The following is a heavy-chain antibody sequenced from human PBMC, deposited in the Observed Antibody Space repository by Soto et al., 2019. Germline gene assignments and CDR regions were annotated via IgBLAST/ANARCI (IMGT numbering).Heavy chain of an antibody. CDR2: ISSSSSYI. CDR3: ARDGEDTFGDY. CDR1: GFTFSSYS. V-gene: IGHV3-21*01. J-gene: IGHJ4*02. Sequence: EVQLVESGGGLVKPGGSLRLSCAASGFTFSSYSMNWVRQAPGKGLEWVSSISSSSSYIYYADSVKGRFTISRDNAKNSLYLEMNSLRAEDTAVYYCARDGEDTFGDYWGQGTLVTVSS. D-gene: IGHD3-16*01.